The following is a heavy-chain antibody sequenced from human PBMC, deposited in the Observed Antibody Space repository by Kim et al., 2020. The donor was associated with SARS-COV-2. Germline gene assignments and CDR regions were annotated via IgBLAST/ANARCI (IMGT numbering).Heavy chain of an antibody. D-gene: IGHD6-19*01. J-gene: IGHJ4*02. CDR1: GGSLNSYY. V-gene: IGHV4-59*01. CDR2: IYSSGVT. CDR3: AKDRRSGWTTDFDH. Sequence: SETLSLTCSVSGGSLNSYYWSWIRQPPGKGLEWIGCIYSSGVTKYNPSLKSRVTISVDTSQNQFSLNLASVTSADTAVYYCAKDRRSGWTTDFDHWGQGT.